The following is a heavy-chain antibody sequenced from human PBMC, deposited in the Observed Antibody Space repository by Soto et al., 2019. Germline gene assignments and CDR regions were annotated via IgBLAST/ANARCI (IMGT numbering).Heavy chain of an antibody. V-gene: IGHV3-30-3*01. D-gene: IGHD4-17*01. CDR2: ISYDGSNK. Sequence: QVQLVESGGGMVQPGRSLRLSCAASGFTFSSYAMHWVRQAPGKGLEWVAVISYDGSNKYYADSVKGRFTISRDNSKNTLYLQMNSLRAQDTAVYYCARGGKHDYGDRAVYWGQGTLVTVSS. CDR3: ARGGKHDYGDRAVY. CDR1: GFTFSSYA. J-gene: IGHJ4*02.